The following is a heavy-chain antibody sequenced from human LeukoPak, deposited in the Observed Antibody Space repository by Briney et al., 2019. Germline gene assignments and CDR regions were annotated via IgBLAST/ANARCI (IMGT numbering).Heavy chain of an antibody. CDR3: ARLHPGTD. J-gene: IGHJ4*02. CDR2: VYYSGST. V-gene: IGHV4-59*01. Sequence: KPSETLSLTCTVPGGSISGYYWSWIRQPPGKGLEWIGYVYYSGSTNYNPSLKSRVTISVDTSKNQFSLKLSSVTAADTAVYYCARLHPGTDWGQGTLVTVSS. CDR1: GGSISGYY. D-gene: IGHD1-7*01.